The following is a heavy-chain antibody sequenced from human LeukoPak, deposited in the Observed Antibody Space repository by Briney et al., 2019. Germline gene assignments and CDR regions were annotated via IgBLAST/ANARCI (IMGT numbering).Heavy chain of an antibody. Sequence: ASVKASCKTSGYRFTNCGITWVRQPPGQRLEGGVWISGYNSKPFYAQNFTGRVSMTTDTSTSTVYMEVRSLRSDDMAVYYCAREGLRSIAARRGTRDYMDVWGKGTTVIVSS. J-gene: IGHJ6*03. V-gene: IGHV1-18*03. D-gene: IGHD6-6*01. CDR2: ISGYNSKP. CDR3: AREGLRSIAARRGTRDYMDV. CDR1: GYRFTNCG.